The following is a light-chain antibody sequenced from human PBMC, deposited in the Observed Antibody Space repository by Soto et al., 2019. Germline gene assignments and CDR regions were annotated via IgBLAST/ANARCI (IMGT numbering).Light chain of an antibody. CDR1: QSVSGY. V-gene: IGKV3-20*01. J-gene: IGKJ1*01. Sequence: EIVLTQSPATLSLSPGETATLSCSSSQSVSGYIGWYQQKPGQAPRLLIYDASNRATGIPDRFSGSGSGTDFTLTISRLEPEDFAVYYCQQYGSSPWTFGQGTKVDIK. CDR2: DAS. CDR3: QQYGSSPWT.